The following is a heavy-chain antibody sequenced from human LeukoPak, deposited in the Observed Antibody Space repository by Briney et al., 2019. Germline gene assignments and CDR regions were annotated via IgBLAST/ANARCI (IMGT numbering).Heavy chain of an antibody. Sequence: GGSLRLSCAASGFIFSSYGMHWVRQAPGKGLEWVAVISYDGSNKYYADSVKGRFTISRDNSKNTLYLQMNSLRAEDTAVYYCAKGVGYGSSWYLFQHWGQGTLVTVSS. D-gene: IGHD6-13*01. CDR3: AKGVGYGSSWYLFQH. CDR2: ISYDGSNK. CDR1: GFIFSSYG. V-gene: IGHV3-30*18. J-gene: IGHJ1*01.